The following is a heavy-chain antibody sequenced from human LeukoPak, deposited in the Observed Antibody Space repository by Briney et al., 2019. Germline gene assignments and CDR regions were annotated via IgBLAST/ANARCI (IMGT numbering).Heavy chain of an antibody. CDR3: ARQGGGWSFDL. D-gene: IGHD6-19*01. CDR2: ISYSGST. V-gene: IGHV4-59*08. Sequence: PSETLSLTCTVSGGSISTYYWSWIRQPPGKGLEWIGYISYSGSTNYIPSLESRVTISVDTSKNQFSLRLSSVTAADTAVYFCARQGGGWSFDLWGRGTLVTVSS. J-gene: IGHJ2*01. CDR1: GGSISTYY.